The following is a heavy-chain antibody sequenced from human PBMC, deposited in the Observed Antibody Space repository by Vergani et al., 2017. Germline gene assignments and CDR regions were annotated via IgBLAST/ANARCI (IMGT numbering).Heavy chain of an antibody. CDR2: INHSGST. D-gene: IGHD6-13*01. CDR1: GGSFSGYY. V-gene: IGHV4-34*01. Sequence: QVQLQESGPGLVKPSETLSLTCAVYGGSFSGYYWSWIRQPPGKGLEWIGEINHSGSTNYNPSLKSRVTISVDTSQNQFSLKLSSVTAADTAVYYCASFVGVGRAAAGTNYFDYWGQGTLVTVSS. J-gene: IGHJ4*02. CDR3: ASFVGVGRAAAGTNYFDY.